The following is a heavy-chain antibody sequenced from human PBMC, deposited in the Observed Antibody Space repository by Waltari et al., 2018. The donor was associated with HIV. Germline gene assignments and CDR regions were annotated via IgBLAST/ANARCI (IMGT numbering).Heavy chain of an antibody. J-gene: IGHJ1*01. CDR3: ARKGWLGGRYFQH. D-gene: IGHD6-19*01. V-gene: IGHV4-39*01. CDR1: GGAISRSIYF. Sequence: QLQLRESGPGLVKPSGTLSLSCIVSGGAISRSIYFWGWIRQTPGKGLEWIGSTHDTGTTHYNPSLKSRVTISIDTSKNQFSLKVTSVTAADTAAYYCARKGWLGGRYFQHWGLGTLVTVSS. CDR2: THDTGTT.